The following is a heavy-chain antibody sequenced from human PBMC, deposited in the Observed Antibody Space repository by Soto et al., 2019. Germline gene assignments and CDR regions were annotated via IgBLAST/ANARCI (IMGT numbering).Heavy chain of an antibody. Sequence: ASVKVSCKASGYTFTSYDINWVRQATGQGLEWMGWMNPNSGNTGYAQKFQGRVTVTRNTSISTAYMELSSLRSEDTAVYYCARGRYCSGGSCYSRVDYWGQGTLVTVS. J-gene: IGHJ4*02. CDR3: ARGRYCSGGSCYSRVDY. V-gene: IGHV1-8*01. CDR2: MNPNSGNT. CDR1: GYTFTSYD. D-gene: IGHD2-15*01.